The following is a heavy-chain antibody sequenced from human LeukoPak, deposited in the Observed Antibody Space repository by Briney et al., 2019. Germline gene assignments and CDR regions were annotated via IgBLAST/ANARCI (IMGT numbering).Heavy chain of an antibody. V-gene: IGHV3-21*06. J-gene: IGHJ6*03. CDR1: GFSFTSYA. D-gene: IGHD1-1*01. CDR3: ARLEATTARSYYYYYMDV. CDR2: ITTGSSYI. Sequence: MAGGSLRLSCSASGFSFTSYAMNWVRQAPGKGLEWVSSITTGSSYIYYADSVRGRFSVSRDNAKNSLYLEMNSLRAEDTAVYYCARLEATTARSYYYYYMDVWGKGTTVTVSS.